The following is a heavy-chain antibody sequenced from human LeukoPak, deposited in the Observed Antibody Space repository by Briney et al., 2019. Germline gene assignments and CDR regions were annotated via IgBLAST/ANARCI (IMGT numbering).Heavy chain of an antibody. CDR2: INHSGST. Sequence: SETLSLTCAVYGGSLSGYYWSWIRQPPGKGLEWIGEINHSGSTNYNPSLKSRVTISVDTSKNQFSLKLSSVTAADTAVYYCARGGIIAAFGYWGQGTLVTVSS. D-gene: IGHD6-13*01. V-gene: IGHV4-34*01. CDR1: GGSLSGYY. CDR3: ARGGIIAAFGY. J-gene: IGHJ4*02.